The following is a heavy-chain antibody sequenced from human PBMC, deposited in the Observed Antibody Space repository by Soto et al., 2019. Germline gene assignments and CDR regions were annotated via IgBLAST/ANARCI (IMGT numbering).Heavy chain of an antibody. V-gene: IGHV2-5*02. CDR2: IYWDDDK. D-gene: IGHD3-22*01. CDR3: AHRTYYYDTSAYAFDY. Sequence: QITLKESGPTLVKPTQTLTLTCTFSGFSLSISGVGVGWIRQPPGKALEWLALIYWDDDKRYSPSLKSRLTITKDIIKTQVVLTMTNMDPVDTATYYCAHRTYYYDTSAYAFDYWGQGTLVTVSS. J-gene: IGHJ4*02. CDR1: GFSLSISGVG.